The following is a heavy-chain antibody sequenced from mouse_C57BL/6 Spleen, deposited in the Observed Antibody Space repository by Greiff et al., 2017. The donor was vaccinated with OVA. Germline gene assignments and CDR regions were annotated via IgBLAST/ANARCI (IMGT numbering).Heavy chain of an antibody. D-gene: IGHD3-3*01. J-gene: IGHJ4*01. V-gene: IGHV10-1*01. CDR2: IRSKSNNYAT. CDR1: GFSFNTYA. Sequence: EVQLVESGGGLVQPKGSLKLSCAASGFSFNTYAMNWVRQAPGKGLEWVARIRSKSNNYATYYADSVKDRFTISRDDSESMLYLQMNNLKTEDTAMYYCVTSRYGTDYAMDYWGQGTSVTVSS. CDR3: VTSRYGTDYAMDY.